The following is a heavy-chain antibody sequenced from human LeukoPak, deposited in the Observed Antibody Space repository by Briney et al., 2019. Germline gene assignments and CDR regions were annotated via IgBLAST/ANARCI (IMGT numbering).Heavy chain of an antibody. CDR3: ARGGEICGGDCYPTDMGYYFDY. D-gene: IGHD2-21*02. CDR1: GFTFSSYA. Sequence: GRSLRLSCAASGFTFSSYAMHWVRQAPGKGLEWVAVISYDGSNKYYADSVKGRFTISRDNSKNTLYLQMNSLRAEDTAVYYCARGGEICGGDCYPTDMGYYFDYWGQGTLVTVSS. J-gene: IGHJ4*02. CDR2: ISYDGSNK. V-gene: IGHV3-30*04.